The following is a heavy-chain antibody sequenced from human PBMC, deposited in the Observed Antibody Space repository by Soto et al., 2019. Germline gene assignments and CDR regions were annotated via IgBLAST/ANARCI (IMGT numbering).Heavy chain of an antibody. CDR2: MNPSSGNT. J-gene: IGHJ4*02. V-gene: IGHV1-8*02. CDR3: AREGYSSSSGFN. CDR1: GYTFTSYY. D-gene: IGHD6-6*01. Sequence: ASVKVSCKASGYTFTSYYMHWVRQAPGQGLEWMGWMNPSSGNTGYAQKFQGRVTMTRNTSISTAYMELSSLRSEDTAVYYCAREGYSSSSGFNWGQGTLVTVSS.